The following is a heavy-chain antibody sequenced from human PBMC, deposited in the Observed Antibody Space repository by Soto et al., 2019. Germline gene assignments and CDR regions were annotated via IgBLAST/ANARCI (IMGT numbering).Heavy chain of an antibody. D-gene: IGHD4-4*01. Sequence: GGSLRLSCAASGFTFSNYAMSWVRQAPGKGLEWVSGISSSAISTHYADSVKGRFTISRDNSKNTLFLQMNSLRAEDTAVYYCANLLYSNYVLTNCWGQGTLVTVSS. CDR3: ANLLYSNYVLTNC. CDR1: GFTFSNYA. J-gene: IGHJ4*02. CDR2: ISSSAIST. V-gene: IGHV3-23*01.